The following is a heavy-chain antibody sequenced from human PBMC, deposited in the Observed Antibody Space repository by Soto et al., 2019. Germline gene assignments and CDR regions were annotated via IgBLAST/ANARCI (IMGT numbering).Heavy chain of an antibody. V-gene: IGHV3-21*01. D-gene: IGHD6-19*01. Sequence: GGSLRLSCAASGFTFSSYILNWVRQAPGEGLEWVSSISSSSTYIYYADSVKGRFTISRDNAKNSLYLQMNSLRAEDPAVYYCARVYSSGWYDYWGQGTLVTVSS. CDR1: GFTFSSYI. J-gene: IGHJ4*02. CDR3: ARVYSSGWYDY. CDR2: ISSSSTYI.